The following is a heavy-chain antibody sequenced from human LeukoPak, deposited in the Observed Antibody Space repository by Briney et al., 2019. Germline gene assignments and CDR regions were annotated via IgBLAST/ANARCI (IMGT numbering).Heavy chain of an antibody. CDR2: INAGNGNT. J-gene: IGHJ6*02. CDR3: ASEALVRQYYYGMDV. V-gene: IGHV1-3*01. CDR1: GYTFTSYA. Sequence: ASVKVSCKASGYTFTSYAMHWVRQAPGQRLEWMGWINAGNGNTKYSQKFQGGVTITRDTSASTAYMELSSLRSEDTPVYYCASEALVRQYYYGMDVWGQGTTVTVSS. D-gene: IGHD6-6*01.